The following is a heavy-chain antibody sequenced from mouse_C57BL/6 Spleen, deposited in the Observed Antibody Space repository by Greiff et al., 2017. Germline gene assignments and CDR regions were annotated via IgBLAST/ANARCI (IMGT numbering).Heavy chain of an antibody. CDR2: ICPENGDT. D-gene: IGHD1-1*01. V-gene: IGHV14-4*01. CDR1: GFNINDDY. J-gene: IGHJ3*01. CDR3: TTGIYYGSSYPWFAY. Sequence: EVQLPQSGAELVRPGASVKLSCTASGFNINDDYMHWVQQRPEQGLEWIGWICPENGDTEYASTFPGKATITADTSSNTAYLQLSSLTSEDTAVYCCTTGIYYGSSYPWFAYWGQGTMVTVAA.